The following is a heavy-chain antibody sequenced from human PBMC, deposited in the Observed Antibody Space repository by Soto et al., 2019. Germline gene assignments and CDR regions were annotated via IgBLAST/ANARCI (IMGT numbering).Heavy chain of an antibody. D-gene: IGHD3-22*01. CDR2: IWYDGRKK. V-gene: IGHV3-33*01. CDR1: GFTFSRYG. J-gene: IGHJ3*01. Sequence: QVQLVESGGGVVQPGRSLRLSCAASGFTFSRYGMHWVRQAPGKGLEWVAVIWYDGRKKYYVDSVKGRFTISRDNAKNMMYLEMNSLRVEDTAVYYCARKLYYDSDAFDFWGQGTKVTVSS. CDR3: ARKLYYDSDAFDF.